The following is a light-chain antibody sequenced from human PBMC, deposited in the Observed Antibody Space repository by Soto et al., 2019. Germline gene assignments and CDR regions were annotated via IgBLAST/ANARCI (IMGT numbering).Light chain of an antibody. V-gene: IGKV1-17*01. CDR3: LQDNNYPRT. CDR2: VAS. Sequence: DIQMTQSPSSLSASVGDRVTITCRASQAIRNDVGWYQQKPGKDPKRLIYVASRLESGVPSRFRGSGFGTVFNLTISGLHTEDVATYSCLQDNNYPRTVGQGTRGEI. CDR1: QAIRND. J-gene: IGKJ1*01.